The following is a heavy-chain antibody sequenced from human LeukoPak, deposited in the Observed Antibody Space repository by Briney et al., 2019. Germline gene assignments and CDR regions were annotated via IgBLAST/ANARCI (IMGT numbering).Heavy chain of an antibody. CDR2: IYQSGST. CDR3: ARETSLAGFASGLGFNY. V-gene: IGHV4-30-2*01. D-gene: IGHD5-12*01. J-gene: IGHJ4*02. CDR1: GGSVSTIGYS. Sequence: SETLSLTCGVSGGSVSTIGYSWSWIRQPPGKGLEWIGYIYQSGSTSYNPSLQSRVTISIDKSKNQFSLKLSSVTAADTAVYYCARETSLAGFASGLGFNYWGQGILVTVSS.